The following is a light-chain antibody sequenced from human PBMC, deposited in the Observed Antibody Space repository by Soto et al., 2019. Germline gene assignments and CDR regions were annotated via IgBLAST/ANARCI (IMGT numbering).Light chain of an antibody. CDR2: GAS. Sequence: AVQMTQSPSSLSASVGDRATITCRASQGIRTDLGWYQQTPGKAPKLLISGASSLQSGVPSRFSGSGSGADFTLTISSLQPGDSATYYCLQDYSYPRTFGQGTKVDIK. J-gene: IGKJ1*01. CDR1: QGIRTD. V-gene: IGKV1-6*01. CDR3: LQDYSYPRT.